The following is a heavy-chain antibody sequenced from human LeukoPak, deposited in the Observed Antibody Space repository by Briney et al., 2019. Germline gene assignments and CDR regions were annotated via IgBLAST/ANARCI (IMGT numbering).Heavy chain of an antibody. J-gene: IGHJ4*02. V-gene: IGHV2-5*02. CDR1: GFSLSTSGVG. CDR2: IYWDDDK. CDR3: AHQRDYCSSTSCYARLDY. Sequence: SGPTLVNPTQTLTLTCTFSGFSLSTSGVGVGWIRQPPGKALEWLALIYWDDDKRYSPSLKSRLTITKDNSKNQVVLTMTNMDPVDTATYYCAHQRDYCSSTSCYARLDYWGQGTLVTVSS. D-gene: IGHD2-2*01.